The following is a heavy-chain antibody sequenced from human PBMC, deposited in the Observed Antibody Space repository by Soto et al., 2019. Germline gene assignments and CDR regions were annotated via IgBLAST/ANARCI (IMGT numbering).Heavy chain of an antibody. CDR2: IKPGTPDI. CDR3: ARQLSHICDF. J-gene: IGHJ4*01. Sequence: GESLKISCKGVGYKFGSAWIGWVRQMPGKGLEWIGIIKPGTPDIRYSPSLRGHVTISADEGLSTAYLQWSSLKASDTAMYYCARQLSHICDFWGHGTLVPVSS. V-gene: IGHV5-51*01. CDR1: GYKFGSAW.